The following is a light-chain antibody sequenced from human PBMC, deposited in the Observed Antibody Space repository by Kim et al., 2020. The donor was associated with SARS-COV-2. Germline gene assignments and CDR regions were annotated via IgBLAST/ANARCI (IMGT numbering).Light chain of an antibody. Sequence: VSPGQTASITCSGDKLGDKYACWYQQKPGQSTVLVIYQDSKRPSGIPERFSGSNSGNTATLTISGTQAMDEADYYCQAWDSSTAVFGGGTQLTVL. V-gene: IGLV3-1*01. CDR1: KLGDKY. CDR2: QDS. CDR3: QAWDSSTAV. J-gene: IGLJ2*01.